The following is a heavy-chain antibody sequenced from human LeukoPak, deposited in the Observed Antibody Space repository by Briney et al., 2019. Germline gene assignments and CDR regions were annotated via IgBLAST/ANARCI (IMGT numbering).Heavy chain of an antibody. D-gene: IGHD3-10*01. CDR2: ISSSSSII. CDR3: TRESSYAFDI. Sequence: PGGSLRLSCVLSGFTFSGYGMTWVRQAPGEGLEWLSYISSSSSIIHYADSVKGRFTISRDNAKNSLYLQMNSLRDEDTAVYYCTRESSYAFDIWGQGTMVTVSS. CDR1: GFTFSGYG. V-gene: IGHV3-48*02. J-gene: IGHJ3*02.